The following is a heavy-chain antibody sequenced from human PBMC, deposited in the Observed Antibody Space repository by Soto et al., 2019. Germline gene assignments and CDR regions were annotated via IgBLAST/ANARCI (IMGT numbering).Heavy chain of an antibody. J-gene: IGHJ5*02. CDR1: GGSISSSSYY. CDR3: ARHGPIVVVPAAMLGWFDP. D-gene: IGHD2-2*01. CDR2: IYYSGST. Sequence: PSETLSLTCTVSGGSISSSSYYWGWIRQPPGKGLEWIGSIYYSGSTYYNPSLKSRVTISVDTSKNQFSLKLSSVTAADTAVYYCARHGPIVVVPAAMLGWFDPWGQGTLVTVSS. V-gene: IGHV4-39*01.